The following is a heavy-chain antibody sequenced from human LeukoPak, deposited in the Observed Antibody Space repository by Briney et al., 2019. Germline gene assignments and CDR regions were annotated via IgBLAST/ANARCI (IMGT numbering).Heavy chain of an antibody. CDR2: ISYDGSNK. CDR3: AREVDY. CDR1: GFTFSSYA. Sequence: GGSLRLSCAASGFTFSSYAMHWVRQAPGKGLEWVAVISYDGSNKYYADSVKGRFIISRDNSKNTLYLQMNSLRAEDTAVYYCAREVDYWGQGTLVTVSS. J-gene: IGHJ4*02. V-gene: IGHV3-30*04.